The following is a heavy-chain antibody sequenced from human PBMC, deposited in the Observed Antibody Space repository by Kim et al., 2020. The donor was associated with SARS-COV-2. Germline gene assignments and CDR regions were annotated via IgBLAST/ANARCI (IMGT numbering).Heavy chain of an antibody. J-gene: IGHJ1*01. V-gene: IGHV3-73*01. CDR2: IRTKTNNYAT. CDR1: GFAFSGSA. Sequence: GGSLRLSCAASGFAFSGSAIHWVRQISGKGLEWIGRIRTKTNNYATIYLPSVNGRFTLSRDDAKNTAYLQMSSLQTEDTAVYYCIRAGLSGDFQRWGQGTLVVVSS. D-gene: IGHD3-10*01. CDR3: IRAGLSGDFQR.